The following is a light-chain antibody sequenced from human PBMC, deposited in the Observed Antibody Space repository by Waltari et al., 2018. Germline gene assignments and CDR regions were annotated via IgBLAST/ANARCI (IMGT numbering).Light chain of an antibody. J-gene: IGLJ3*02. CDR2: DSH. Sequence: QSVLTQPPSVSAAPGQKVTISCSGSSSTIGNNDVSWYQQLPGAAPKLLIYDSHKRPSGIPDRFSGSKSGTSATLGSTGLQTGDEADYYCGTWDSSLSAWVFGGGTKLTVL. CDR3: GTWDSSLSAWV. CDR1: SSTIGNND. V-gene: IGLV1-51*01.